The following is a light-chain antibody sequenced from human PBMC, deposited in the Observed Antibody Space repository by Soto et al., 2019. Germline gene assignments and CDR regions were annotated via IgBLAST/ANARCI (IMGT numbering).Light chain of an antibody. CDR2: TAS. J-gene: IGKJ1*01. Sequence: DIQMTQSPSSLSASVGDRVTITCRASRDITDYLAWYQQKPGQVPKLLIYTASTLQSGVPSRFSGSGSGTDFTLAISSLQPEDSATYYCLQDINYPWTFGQGTKVDIK. V-gene: IGKV1-27*01. CDR1: RDITDY. CDR3: LQDINYPWT.